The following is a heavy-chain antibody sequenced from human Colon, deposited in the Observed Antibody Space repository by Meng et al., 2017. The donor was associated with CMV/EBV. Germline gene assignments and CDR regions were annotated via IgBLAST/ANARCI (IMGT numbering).Heavy chain of an antibody. V-gene: IGHV4-39*07. CDR1: GDSISGRSYY. CDR3: ARMALHWYFDL. CDR2: IYYTGND. D-gene: IGHD5-24*01. J-gene: IGHJ2*01. Sequence: QPPGPGPGLVKPSATLSLTCPVSGDSISGRSYYWGWSRQPPGKGLEWIASIYYTGNDYHNPSLKSRVTISIDTSNNQFSLRLTSVTAADTAVYYCARMALHWYFDLWGRGTLVTVSS.